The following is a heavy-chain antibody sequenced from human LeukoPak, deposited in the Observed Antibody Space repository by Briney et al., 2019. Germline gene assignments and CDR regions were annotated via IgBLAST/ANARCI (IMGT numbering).Heavy chain of an antibody. Sequence: ASVKVSCKASGYTFTSYGISWVRQAPGQGLEWMGWISAYNGNTNYAQKLQGRVTMTTDTSTSTAYMELRSLRSDDTAVFYCARDTYYSDSSGYFDHWGQGTLVTVSS. J-gene: IGHJ4*02. CDR2: ISAYNGNT. D-gene: IGHD3-22*01. CDR1: GYTFTSYG. CDR3: ARDTYYSDSSGYFDH. V-gene: IGHV1-18*01.